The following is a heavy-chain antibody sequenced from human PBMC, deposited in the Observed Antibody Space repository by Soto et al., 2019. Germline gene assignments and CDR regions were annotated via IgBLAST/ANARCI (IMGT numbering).Heavy chain of an antibody. Sequence: GGSLRLSCAASGFTFSRYSMNWARQAPGKGLEWVSSISSSSSYIYYADSVKGRFTISRDNAENSVYLQMNSLRAEDTAVYYRARDREAIVAAGTAGDSYYYGMDVWGQGTTVTVSS. CDR3: ARDREAIVAAGTAGDSYYYGMDV. CDR1: GFTFSRYS. CDR2: ISSSSSYI. D-gene: IGHD6-13*01. V-gene: IGHV3-21*01. J-gene: IGHJ6*02.